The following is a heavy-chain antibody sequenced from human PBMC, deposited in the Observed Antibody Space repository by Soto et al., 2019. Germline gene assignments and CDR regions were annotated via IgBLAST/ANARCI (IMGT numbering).Heavy chain of an antibody. CDR2: INHDGSER. CDR3: RDGHYSGR. CDR1: GSTFSTLW. J-gene: IGHJ4*02. Sequence: GGSLRLSCAGSGSTFSTLWMSWVRQAPGKGLEWVANINHDGSERHYVDAVKGRFSISRDNTKNSFYLEMNNLRDEDTAIYYCRDGHYSGRWGQGTMVTVYS. D-gene: IGHD2-15*01. V-gene: IGHV3-7*01.